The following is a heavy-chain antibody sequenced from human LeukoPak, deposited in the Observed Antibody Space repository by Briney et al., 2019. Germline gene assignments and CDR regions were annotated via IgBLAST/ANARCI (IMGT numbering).Heavy chain of an antibody. CDR2: SNPNSGGT. J-gene: IGHJ4*02. D-gene: IGHD5-18*01. CDR1: GYTFTGYY. Sequence: ASVKVSCKASGYTFTGYYMHWVRQAPGQGLEWMGWSNPNSGGTNHAQKFQGRVTMTRDTSISTAYMELSRLRSDDTAVYYCAREARVRSYGSDFWGQGTLVTVSS. CDR3: AREARVRSYGSDF. V-gene: IGHV1-2*02.